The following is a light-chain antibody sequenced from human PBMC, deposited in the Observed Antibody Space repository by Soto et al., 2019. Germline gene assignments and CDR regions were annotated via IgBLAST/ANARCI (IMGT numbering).Light chain of an antibody. V-gene: IGKV1-39*01. CDR3: QQSHTNPLT. Sequence: DIQMTQSPSSLSASVGDSVTISCRASQSIGRYLNWYQQKPGKAPKVLIFSASGLQSGVPSRFSDGGYGTEFTLTISSLQLEDVANYCCQQSHTNPLTFGGGTKVEIK. CDR2: SAS. CDR1: QSIGRY. J-gene: IGKJ4*01.